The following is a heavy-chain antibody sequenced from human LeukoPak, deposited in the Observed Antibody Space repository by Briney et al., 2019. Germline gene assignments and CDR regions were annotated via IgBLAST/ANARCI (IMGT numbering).Heavy chain of an antibody. CDR1: GFTFSSYG. J-gene: IGHJ6*03. Sequence: GGSLRLSCAASGFTFSSYGMSWVRQAPGKGLEWVANIKQDGSETYYVDSVKGRFTISRDNAKNSLYLQMNSLRAEDTAVYYCARGILPGSSSWYRQNYYYYYMDVWGKGTTVTVSS. CDR2: IKQDGSET. V-gene: IGHV3-7*01. CDR3: ARGILPGSSSWYRQNYYYYYMDV. D-gene: IGHD6-13*01.